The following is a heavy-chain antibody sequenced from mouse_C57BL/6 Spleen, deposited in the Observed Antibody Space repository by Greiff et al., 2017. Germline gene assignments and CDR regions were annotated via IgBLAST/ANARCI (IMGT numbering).Heavy chain of an antibody. CDR2: ILPGSGST. CDR3: ASAYYSNSFAY. J-gene: IGHJ3*01. V-gene: IGHV1-9*01. Sequence: QVQLKQSGAELMQPGASVKLSCKATGYTFTGYWIEWVKQRPGHGLEWIGEILPGSGSTTYNEKFKGKATFTAYTSSNTAYMQLSSLTTEDSAIYYWASAYYSNSFAYWGQGTLVTVSA. CDR1: GYTFTGYW. D-gene: IGHD2-5*01.